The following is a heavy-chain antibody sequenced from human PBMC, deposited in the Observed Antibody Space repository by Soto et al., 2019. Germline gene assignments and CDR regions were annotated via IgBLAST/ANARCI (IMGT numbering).Heavy chain of an antibody. V-gene: IGHV1-2*02. D-gene: IGHD3-10*01. J-gene: IGHJ3*02. CDR2: INPNSIGT. CDR3: AREPMVRAAHGFDI. Sequence: QVQLVQSGAEVKKPGASVKVSCKASGYTFTGHYMHWVRQAPGQGLEWMGWINPNSIGTKYAQKFQGRVTMTMDTSISTAYMEVSRLRSDDTAVYYCAREPMVRAAHGFDIWGQGTMVTVSS. CDR1: GYTFTGHY.